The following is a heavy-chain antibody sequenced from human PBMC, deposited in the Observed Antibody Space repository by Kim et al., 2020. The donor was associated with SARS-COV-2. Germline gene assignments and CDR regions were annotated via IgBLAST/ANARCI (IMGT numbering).Heavy chain of an antibody. V-gene: IGHV4-59*01. J-gene: IGHJ3*02. CDR3: ARFSAYGHAFDI. D-gene: IGHD3-10*01. Sequence: NTNPPPKSRVNISVDTSKNQFSLKLSSVTAADTAVYYCARFSAYGHAFDIWGQGTMVTVSS.